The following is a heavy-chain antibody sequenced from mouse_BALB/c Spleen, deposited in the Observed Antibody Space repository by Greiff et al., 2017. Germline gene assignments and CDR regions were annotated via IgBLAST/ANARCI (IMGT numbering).Heavy chain of an antibody. V-gene: IGHV1S81*02. J-gene: IGHJ4*01. CDR1: GYTFTSYY. CDR2: INPSNGGT. Sequence: QAQLQQSGAELVKPGASVKLSCKASGYTFTSYYMYWVKQRPGQGLEWIGEINPSNGGTNFNEKFKSKATLTVDKSSSTAYMQLSSLTSEDSAVYYCTRYGTTVYAMDYWGQGTSVTVSS. CDR3: TRYGTTVYAMDY. D-gene: IGHD1-1*01.